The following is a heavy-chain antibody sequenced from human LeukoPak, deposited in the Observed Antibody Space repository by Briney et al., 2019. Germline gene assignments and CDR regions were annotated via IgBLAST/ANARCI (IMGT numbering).Heavy chain of an antibody. CDR2: ISPSGDIL. V-gene: IGHV3-23*01. Sequence: GGSLRLSCAASGFSFSSHGMNWVRQAPGKGREWVSGISPSGDILYYVDSMKGHFTISRDNSKNTVYLQMISLRAEDTAVYYCGKGDAWGCFHHWGQGTLVTVSS. D-gene: IGHD2-8*02. CDR3: GKGDAWGCFHH. CDR1: GFSFSSHG. J-gene: IGHJ1*01.